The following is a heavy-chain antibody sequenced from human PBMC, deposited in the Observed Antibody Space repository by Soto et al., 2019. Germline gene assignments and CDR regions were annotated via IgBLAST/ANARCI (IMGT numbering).Heavy chain of an antibody. CDR3: AKCPVYCSSTSCYADAFDI. J-gene: IGHJ3*02. CDR1: GFTFSSYA. Sequence: EVQLLESGGGLVQPGGSLRLSCAASGFTFSSYAMSWVRQAPGKGLEWVSAISGSGGSTYYADSVKGRFTISRDNSKNTLYLQMNSLRAEDTAVYYCAKCPVYCSSTSCYADAFDIWGQGTMVTVSS. V-gene: IGHV3-23*01. D-gene: IGHD2-2*01. CDR2: ISGSGGST.